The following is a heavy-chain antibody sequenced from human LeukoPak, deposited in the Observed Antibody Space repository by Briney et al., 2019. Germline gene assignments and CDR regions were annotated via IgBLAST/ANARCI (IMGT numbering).Heavy chain of an antibody. CDR2: IRAYNGNT. CDR1: GYTFTSYG. J-gene: IGHJ3*02. Sequence: ASVKVSCKASGYTFTSYGISWVRQAPGQGLEWMGWIRAYNGNTTYAQKLQGRVTMTTDTSTSTAYMELRSLRSDDTAVYYCAREDHYYDSSGYYCDAFDIWGQGTMVTVSS. V-gene: IGHV1-18*01. D-gene: IGHD3-22*01. CDR3: AREDHYYDSSGYYCDAFDI.